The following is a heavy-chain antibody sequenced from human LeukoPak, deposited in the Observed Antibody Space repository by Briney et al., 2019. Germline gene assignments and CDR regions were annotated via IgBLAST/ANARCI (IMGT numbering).Heavy chain of an antibody. CDR2: IIPIFGTA. CDR1: GYTFTGYY. V-gene: IGHV1-69*13. CDR3: AITFGGVIVTDY. D-gene: IGHD3-16*02. Sequence: SVKVSCKASGYTFTGYYMHWVRQAPGQGLEWMGGIIPIFGTANYAQKFQGRVTITADESTSTAYMELSSLRSEDTAVYYCAITFGGVIVTDYWGQGTLVTVSS. J-gene: IGHJ4*02.